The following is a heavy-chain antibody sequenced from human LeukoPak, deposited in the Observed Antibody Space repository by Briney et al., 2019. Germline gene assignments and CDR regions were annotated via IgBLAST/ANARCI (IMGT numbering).Heavy chain of an antibody. V-gene: IGHV4-39*07. CDR2: IYYSGST. CDR1: GGSISSSSYY. J-gene: IGHJ4*02. CDR3: ATHWDYYGSGNSYDPDY. D-gene: IGHD3-10*01. Sequence: PSETLSLTCTVSGGSISSSSYYWGWIRQPPGKGLEWIGSIYYSGSTYYNPSLKSRVTISVDTSKNQFSLKLSSVTAADTAVYYCATHWDYYGSGNSYDPDYWGQGTLVTVSS.